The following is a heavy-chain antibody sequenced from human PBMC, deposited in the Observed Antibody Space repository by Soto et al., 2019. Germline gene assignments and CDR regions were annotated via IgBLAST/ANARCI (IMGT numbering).Heavy chain of an antibody. CDR3: ARLEATMVRDDAFDI. Sequence: SETLSLTCTVSGGSISSYYWSWIRQPPGKGLEWIGYIYYSGSTNYNPSLKSRVTISVDTSKNQFSLKLSSVTAADTAVYYCARLEATMVRDDAFDIWGQGTMVTVS. J-gene: IGHJ3*02. V-gene: IGHV4-59*08. CDR1: GGSISSYY. D-gene: IGHD3-10*01. CDR2: IYYSGST.